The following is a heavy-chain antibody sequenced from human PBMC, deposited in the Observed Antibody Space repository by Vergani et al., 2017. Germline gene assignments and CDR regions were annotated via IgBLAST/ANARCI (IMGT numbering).Heavy chain of an antibody. CDR2: INNDGHT. CDR3: AVRPRVNLVGGEIVTKRTFDY. V-gene: IGHV4-34*02. D-gene: IGHD3-10*01. J-gene: IGHJ4*02. CDR1: GESFSSFY. Sequence: QVQLQQWGAGVVKPSGTLSLTCAVFGESFSSFYWSWIRQPPGKGLEWIGEINNDGHTNYNPSLESRVTVSRDTAKNQFSLNLMSVTAADTAMYCFAVRPRVNLVGGEIVTKRTFDYWSQGSLVTVSS.